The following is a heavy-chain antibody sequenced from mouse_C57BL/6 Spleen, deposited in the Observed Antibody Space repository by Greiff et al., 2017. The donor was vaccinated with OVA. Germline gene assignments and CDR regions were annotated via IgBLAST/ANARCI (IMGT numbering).Heavy chain of an antibody. CDR2: IYPGSGNT. CDR1: GYTFTDYY. J-gene: IGHJ3*01. D-gene: IGHD2-3*01. CDR3: AREGDGYYVWFAY. V-gene: IGHV1-76*01. Sequence: QVTLKESGAELVRPGASVKLSCKASGYTFTDYYINWVKQRPGQGLEWIARIYPGSGNTYYNEKFKGKATLTAEKSSSTAYMQLSSLTSEDSAVYFCAREGDGYYVWFAYWGQGTLVTVSA.